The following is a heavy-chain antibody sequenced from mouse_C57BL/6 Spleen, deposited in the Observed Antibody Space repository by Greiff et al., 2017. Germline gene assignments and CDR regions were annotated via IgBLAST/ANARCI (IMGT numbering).Heavy chain of an antibody. CDR3: ARRGDDYDGAY. Sequence: EVKLMESGGDLVKPGGSLKLSCAASGFTFSSYGMSWVRQTPDKRLEWVATISSGGSYTYYPDSVKGRFTISRDNAKNTLYLQMSSLKSEDTAMYYCARRGDDYDGAYWGQGTLVTVSA. CDR1: GFTFSSYG. V-gene: IGHV5-6*02. D-gene: IGHD2-4*01. CDR2: ISSGGSYT. J-gene: IGHJ3*01.